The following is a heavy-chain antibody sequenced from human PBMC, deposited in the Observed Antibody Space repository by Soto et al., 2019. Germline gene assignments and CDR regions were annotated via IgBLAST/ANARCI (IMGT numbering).Heavy chain of an antibody. D-gene: IGHD1-26*01. CDR3: ATLYSGSYFIVDY. J-gene: IGHJ4*02. Sequence: SETLSLICTVSGGSISSSSYYWGWIRQPPGKGLEWIGSIYYSGSTYYNPSLKSRVTISVDTSKNQFSLKLSSVTAADTAVYYCATLYSGSYFIVDYWGQGTLVTVSS. CDR2: IYYSGST. CDR1: GGSISSSSYY. V-gene: IGHV4-39*01.